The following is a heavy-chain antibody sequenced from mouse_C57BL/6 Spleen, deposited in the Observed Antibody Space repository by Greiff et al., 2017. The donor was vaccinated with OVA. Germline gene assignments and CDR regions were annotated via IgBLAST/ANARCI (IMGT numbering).Heavy chain of an antibody. CDR3: ARRENYGNSWFAY. Sequence: QVQLKQPGAELVKPGASVKLSCKASGYTFTSYWMQWVKQRPGQGLEWIGEIDPSDSYTNYNQKFKGKATLTVDTSSSTAYMQLSSLTSEDSAVYYCARRENYGNSWFAYWGQGTLVTVSA. CDR1: GYTFTSYW. V-gene: IGHV1-50*01. J-gene: IGHJ3*01. D-gene: IGHD2-1*01. CDR2: IDPSDSYT.